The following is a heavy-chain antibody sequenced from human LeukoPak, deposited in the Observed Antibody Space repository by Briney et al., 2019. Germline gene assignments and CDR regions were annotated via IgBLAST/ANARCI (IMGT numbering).Heavy chain of an antibody. D-gene: IGHD4-11*01. J-gene: IGHJ4*02. Sequence: GASVKVSRKASGYTLTGYYMHWVRQAPGQGLEWMGRINPNSGGTNYAQKFQGRVTMTRDTSISTAHMELSRLRSDDTAVYYCARYSNSQSPFDYWGQGTLVTVSS. CDR3: ARYSNSQSPFDY. V-gene: IGHV1-2*06. CDR2: INPNSGGT. CDR1: GYTLTGYY.